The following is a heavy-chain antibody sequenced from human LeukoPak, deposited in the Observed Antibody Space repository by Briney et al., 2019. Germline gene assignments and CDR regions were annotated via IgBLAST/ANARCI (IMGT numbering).Heavy chain of an antibody. Sequence: ASVKVSCKASGYTFTSYYMHWVRQAPGQGLEWMGIINPSGGSTSYAQKFQGRVTMTRDTSTSTVYMELSSLRSEDTAVYYCARTGEYYDSSGLFDYWGQGTLVTVSS. CDR3: ARTGEYYDSSGLFDY. V-gene: IGHV1-46*01. J-gene: IGHJ4*02. CDR1: GYTFTSYY. D-gene: IGHD3-22*01. CDR2: INPSGGST.